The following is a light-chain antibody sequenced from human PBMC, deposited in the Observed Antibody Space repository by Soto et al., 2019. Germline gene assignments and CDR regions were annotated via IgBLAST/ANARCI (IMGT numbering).Light chain of an antibody. CDR3: QQSYGPPPT. Sequence: DIQLTQSPSSLSASLGDRVTITCRASQTTNIYLNWYQQKPGKAPRLLIYAASNLQSGVPSRFRGRGPGTDFTLTISSLQPEDFATYYCQQSYGPPPTFGQGTKVES. V-gene: IGKV1-39*01. CDR1: QTTNIY. CDR2: AAS. J-gene: IGKJ1*01.